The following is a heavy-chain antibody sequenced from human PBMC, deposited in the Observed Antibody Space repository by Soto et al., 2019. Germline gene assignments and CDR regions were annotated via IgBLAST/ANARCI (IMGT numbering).Heavy chain of an antibody. J-gene: IGHJ6*02. V-gene: IGHV1-69*13. Sequence: SVKVSCKASGGTFSSYAISWVRQAPGQGLEWMGGIIPIFGTANYAQKFQGRVTITADESTSTAYMELSSLRSEDTAVYYCARGEYYDFWSGYYMNYYYYYGMDGWGQGTKVTVYS. D-gene: IGHD3-3*01. CDR3: ARGEYYDFWSGYYMNYYYYYGMDG. CDR1: GGTFSSYA. CDR2: IIPIFGTA.